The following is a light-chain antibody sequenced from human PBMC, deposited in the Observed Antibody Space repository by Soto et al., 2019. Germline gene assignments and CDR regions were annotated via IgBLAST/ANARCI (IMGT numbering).Light chain of an antibody. CDR3: QSYDSSLSAWV. J-gene: IGLJ3*02. V-gene: IGLV1-40*01. CDR2: DNN. Sequence: QSVLTQPPSVSGAPGQRVTISCTGSSSNIGAGYDVHWYQQLPGTAPKLLIYDNNDRPKGVPDRFSGSKSGTSASLAITGLQAEVEADYYCQSYDSSLSAWVFGGGTKVTVL. CDR1: SSNIGAGYD.